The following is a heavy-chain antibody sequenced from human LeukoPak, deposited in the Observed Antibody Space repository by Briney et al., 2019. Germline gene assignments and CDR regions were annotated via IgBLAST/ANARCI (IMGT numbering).Heavy chain of an antibody. CDR2: INHGGDS. CDR3: ATTSRNIVAHDRGMDV. CDR1: GGPFIGYD. D-gene: IGHD5-12*01. Sequence: SETLSLTCAVSGGPFIGYDWTWIRQPPGKGLEWIGEINHGGDSNYNSSLQSRLTISVDTSRNQFFLKLRSATAADTAVYYCATTSRNIVAHDRGMDVWGQGTMVTVSS. V-gene: IGHV4-34*01. J-gene: IGHJ3*01.